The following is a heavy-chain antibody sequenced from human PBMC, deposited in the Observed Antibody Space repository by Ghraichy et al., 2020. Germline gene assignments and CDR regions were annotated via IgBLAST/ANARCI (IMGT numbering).Heavy chain of an antibody. Sequence: GGSLRLSCAASGFSFSSYEMNWVRQAPGKGLEWVSFISGSGRSIYYADSVKGRLTISRANAKNSLYLQMNSLRPEDTAVYYGARDNGDSFAFDIWGQGTMVTVSS. J-gene: IGHJ3*02. D-gene: IGHD4-17*01. CDR2: ISGSGRSI. V-gene: IGHV3-48*03. CDR1: GFSFSSYE. CDR3: ARDNGDSFAFDI.